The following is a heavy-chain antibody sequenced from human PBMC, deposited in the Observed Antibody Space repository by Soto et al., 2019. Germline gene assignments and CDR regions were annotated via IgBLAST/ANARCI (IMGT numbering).Heavy chain of an antibody. CDR1: GYSFTSHY. V-gene: IGHV1-46*01. CDR2: INAGSGNT. CDR3: AREGQAPYYYYGMDV. J-gene: IGHJ6*02. Sequence: ASVKVSCKAIGYSFTSHYMHWVRQAPGQRLEWMGTINAGSGNTKYAEKFQGRVTMTTDTSTSTAHMELRSLRSDDTAVYYCAREGQAPYYYYGMDVWGQGTAVTVSS.